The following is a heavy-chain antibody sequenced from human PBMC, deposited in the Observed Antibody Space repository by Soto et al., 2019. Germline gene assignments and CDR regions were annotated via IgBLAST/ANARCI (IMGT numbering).Heavy chain of an antibody. CDR3: TRGGCISESYYCFDY. Sequence: GGSLRLSCAASGFTFSSYCMSWVRQAPGKGLEWVANIKQDGSERYYVDSVKGRFTISRDNAENSLYLQMNSLRAEDTAVYYCTRGGCISESYYCFDYWGQGTLVTVSS. CDR2: IKQDGSER. J-gene: IGHJ4*02. D-gene: IGHD1-26*01. V-gene: IGHV3-7*01. CDR1: GFTFSSYC.